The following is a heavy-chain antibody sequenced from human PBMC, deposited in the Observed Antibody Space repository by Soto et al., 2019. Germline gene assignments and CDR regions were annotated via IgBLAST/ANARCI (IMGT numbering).Heavy chain of an antibody. Sequence: GGSLRLSCAASGFTFSSYGMHWVRQAPGKGLEWVAVIWYDGSNKYYADSVKGRFTISRDNSKNTLYLQMNSLRAEDTAVYYCAKQSRLIVVVWIDYWGQGTLVTVSS. J-gene: IGHJ4*02. CDR3: AKQSRLIVVVWIDY. CDR2: IWYDGSNK. V-gene: IGHV3-30*02. D-gene: IGHD3-22*01. CDR1: GFTFSSYG.